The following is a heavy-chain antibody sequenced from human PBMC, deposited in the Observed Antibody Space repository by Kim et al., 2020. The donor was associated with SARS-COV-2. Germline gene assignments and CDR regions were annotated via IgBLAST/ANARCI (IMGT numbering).Heavy chain of an antibody. Sequence: SETLSLTCTVSGGSISSSSYYWGWIRQPPGKGLEWIGSIYYSGSTYYNPSLKSRVTISVDTSKNQFSLKLSSVTAADTAVYYCARLDPLNFVVVPAAIRDYWGQGTLVTVSS. CDR2: IYYSGST. V-gene: IGHV4-39*01. J-gene: IGHJ4*02. D-gene: IGHD2-2*01. CDR3: ARLDPLNFVVVPAAIRDY. CDR1: GGSISSSSYY.